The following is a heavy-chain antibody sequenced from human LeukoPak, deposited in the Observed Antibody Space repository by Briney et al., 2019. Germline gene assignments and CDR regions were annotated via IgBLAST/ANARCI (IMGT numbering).Heavy chain of an antibody. V-gene: IGHV3-30*02. Sequence: GGSLRLSCAASGFTFSSYGMHWVRQAPGKGLEWVAFIRYDGSNKYYADSVKGRFTISRDNSKNTLYLQMNSLRAEDTAVYYCAKSSRNGYDPSYYFDYWGQEPWSPSPQ. D-gene: IGHD5-12*01. CDR1: GFTFSSYG. CDR3: AKSSRNGYDPSYYFDY. J-gene: IGHJ4*01. CDR2: IRYDGSNK.